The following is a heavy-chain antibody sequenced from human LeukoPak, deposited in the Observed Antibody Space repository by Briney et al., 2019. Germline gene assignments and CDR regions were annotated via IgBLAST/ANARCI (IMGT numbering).Heavy chain of an antibody. CDR3: ARDPHGMPLRVSPFFDY. J-gene: IGHJ4*02. CDR2: INHSGST. CDR1: GGSISSYY. D-gene: IGHD1-26*01. V-gene: IGHV4-34*01. Sequence: SETLSLTCTVSGGSISSYYWSWIRQPPGKGLEWIGEINHSGSTNYNPSLKSRVTISVDTSKNQFSLKLSSVTAADTAVYYCARDPHGMPLRVSPFFDYWGQGTLVTVSS.